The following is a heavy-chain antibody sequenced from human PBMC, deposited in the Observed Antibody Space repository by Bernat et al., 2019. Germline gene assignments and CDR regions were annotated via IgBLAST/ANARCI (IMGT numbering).Heavy chain of an antibody. J-gene: IGHJ2*01. CDR2: IYYSGST. D-gene: IGHD4-17*01. CDR3: ARVWDDYCDPARTWYFDL. Sequence: QVQLQESGPGLVKPSQTLSLTCTVSGGSISSGGYYWSWIRQHPGKGLEWIGYIYYSGSTYYNPSLKSRVTISVDTSKNQFSLKLSSVTAADTAVYYCARVWDDYCDPARTWYFDLWGRGTLVTVSS. V-gene: IGHV4-31*03. CDR1: GGSISSGGYY.